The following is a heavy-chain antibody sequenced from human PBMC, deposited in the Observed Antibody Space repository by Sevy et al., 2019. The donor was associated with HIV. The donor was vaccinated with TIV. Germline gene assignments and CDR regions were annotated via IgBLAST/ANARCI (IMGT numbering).Heavy chain of an antibody. V-gene: IGHV3-48*02. J-gene: IGHJ4*02. CDR2: ISSSGTTI. D-gene: IGHD3-10*01. CDR3: ARKFGY. Sequence: GGSLRLSCAASGFTFSNFGMNWVRQAPGKGLEWVSYISSSGTTIYYGDSMKGRFTKSRDNAKNSLYLQMNSLRDEDTAVYYCARKFGYWGQGTLVTVSS. CDR1: GFTFSNFG.